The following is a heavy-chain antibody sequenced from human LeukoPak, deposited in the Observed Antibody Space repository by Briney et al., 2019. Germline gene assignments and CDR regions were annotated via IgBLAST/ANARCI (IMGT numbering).Heavy chain of an antibody. J-gene: IGHJ4*02. Sequence: PSETLSLTCAVYGGCFSGYYWSWIRQPPGKGLEWIGEINHSGSTNYNPSLKSRVTISVDTSKNQFSLKLSSVTAADTAVYYCAREGYGGAAAGDDYWGQGTLVTVSS. CDR1: GGCFSGYY. D-gene: IGHD6-13*01. CDR2: INHSGST. CDR3: AREGYGGAAAGDDY. V-gene: IGHV4-34*01.